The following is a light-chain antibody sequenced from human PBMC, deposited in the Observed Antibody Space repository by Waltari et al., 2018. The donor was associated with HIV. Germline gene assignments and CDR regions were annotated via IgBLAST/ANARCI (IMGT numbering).Light chain of an antibody. Sequence: DIEMTQSPSSLSASVGASVAITCRSSEFINSYLHWYQLTPGKAPRLLVFGASTLHRGVPSRFSGSGSETDYTLTINNLQPEDFGTYFCQQTYNTPHTFGLGTRLEVK. CDR2: GAS. V-gene: IGKV1-39*01. CDR1: EFINSY. CDR3: QQTYNTPHT. J-gene: IGKJ5*01.